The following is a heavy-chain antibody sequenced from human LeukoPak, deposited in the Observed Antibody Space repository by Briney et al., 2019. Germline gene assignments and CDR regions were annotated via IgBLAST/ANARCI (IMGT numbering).Heavy chain of an antibody. Sequence: ASVKVSCKASGYTFTSYDINWVRQVTGQGRELMGWMSPDSGKTGYAQKFQGRVTMARDTYISTAYMELSSLTSEDTAIYYCANGPPSGSIDNWGQGTRVTVSS. V-gene: IGHV1-8*01. CDR3: ANGPPSGSIDN. CDR2: MSPDSGKT. J-gene: IGHJ4*02. CDR1: GYTFTSYD. D-gene: IGHD1-26*01.